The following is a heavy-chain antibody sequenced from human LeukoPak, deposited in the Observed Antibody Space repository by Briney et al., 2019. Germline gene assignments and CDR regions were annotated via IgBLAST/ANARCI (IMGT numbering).Heavy chain of an antibody. CDR2: IYYSGST. CDR3: ANSYYYDSSGYYN. Sequence: SETLSLTCNVSGGSVTTFYWSWIRQPPGKGLEWIGSIYYSGSTYYNPSLKSRVTISVDTSKNQFSLKLSSVTAADTAVYYCANSYYYDSSGYYNWGQGTLVTVSS. V-gene: IGHV4-59*05. CDR1: GGSVTTFY. J-gene: IGHJ4*02. D-gene: IGHD3-22*01.